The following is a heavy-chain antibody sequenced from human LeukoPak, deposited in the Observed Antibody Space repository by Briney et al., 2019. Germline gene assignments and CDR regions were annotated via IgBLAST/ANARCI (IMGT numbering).Heavy chain of an antibody. V-gene: IGHV4-39*02. CDR1: VCSISSSGYY. CDR3: ARAWDYDGSGSFDY. CDR2: NYYSGST. D-gene: IGHD3-10*01. Sequence: PSGTLSLTCTVSVCSISSSGYYWGWMRQPPGKALEWIANNYYSGSTYYKPSLKGRVPISVDTSKKQFSLKMSSVTAADTAVYDCARAWDYDGSGSFDYWGQGTLVTVSS. J-gene: IGHJ4*02.